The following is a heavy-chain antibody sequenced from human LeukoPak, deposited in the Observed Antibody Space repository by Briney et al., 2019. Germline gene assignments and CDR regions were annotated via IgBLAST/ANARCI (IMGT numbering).Heavy chain of an antibody. Sequence: GGSLRLSCAASGFTFSSYWMSWVRQAPGKGLEWVANIKQDGSEKYYVDSVKGRFTISRDNAKNSLYLQINSLRAEDTAVYYCARDYNNNWYSLLVWGQGTLVTVSS. CDR1: GFTFSSYW. CDR3: ARDYNNNWYSLLV. D-gene: IGHD1-7*01. V-gene: IGHV3-7*01. CDR2: IKQDGSEK. J-gene: IGHJ4*02.